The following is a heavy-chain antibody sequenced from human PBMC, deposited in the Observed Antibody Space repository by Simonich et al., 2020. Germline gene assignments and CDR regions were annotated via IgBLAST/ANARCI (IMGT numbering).Heavy chain of an antibody. Sequence: QVQLVQSGAEVKKPGSSVKVSCKASGGTFSSYAISWVRQAPGQGLEWMGGIITILGRANDEQKVQGRVTITADKSTSTAYMELSSLRSEDTAVYYCARGGLADRRIVYYYYMDVWGKGTTVTVSS. J-gene: IGHJ6*03. CDR2: IITILGRA. D-gene: IGHD2-15*01. CDR3: ARGGLADRRIVYYYYMDV. V-gene: IGHV1-69*06. CDR1: GGTFSSYA.